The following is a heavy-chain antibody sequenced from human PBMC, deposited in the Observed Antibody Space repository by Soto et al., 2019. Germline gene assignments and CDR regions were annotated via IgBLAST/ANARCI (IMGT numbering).Heavy chain of an antibody. CDR2: IWYDGSNQ. Sequence: PGGSLRLSCEVSGITFNSHGMHWVRQAPGKGLEWVALIWYDGSNQYYADSVKGRFTISRDNSKSTLFLQMDSLRAEDTAVYYCARGDSSDPLHYWGQGTLVTVSS. CDR3: ARGDSSDPLHY. V-gene: IGHV3-33*01. CDR1: GITFNSHG. J-gene: IGHJ4*02. D-gene: IGHD6-25*01.